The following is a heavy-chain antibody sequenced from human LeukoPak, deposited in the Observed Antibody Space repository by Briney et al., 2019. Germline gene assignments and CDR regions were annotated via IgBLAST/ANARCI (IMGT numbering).Heavy chain of an antibody. V-gene: IGHV1-69*13. D-gene: IGHD6-19*01. J-gene: IGHJ4*02. CDR2: TIPIFGTA. CDR1: GGTFSSYA. Sequence: ASVKVSCKASGGTFSSYAISWVRQAPGQGLEWMGGTIPIFGTANYAQKFQGRVTITADESTSTAYMELSSLRSEDTAVYYCAVGYSSGWYFDWGQGTLVTVSS. CDR3: AVGYSSGWYFD.